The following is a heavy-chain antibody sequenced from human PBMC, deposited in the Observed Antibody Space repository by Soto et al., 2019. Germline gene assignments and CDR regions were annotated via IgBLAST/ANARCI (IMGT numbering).Heavy chain of an antibody. Sequence: QVQLVQSGAEVKKPGASVKVSCEASGYSFIDYYIHWVRQAPGQGFEWVGRISPKSGGTNSAQKFEGRVTMTWDTSLNTAYMELSSLKSDDTAVYYCARPPGYISDWHYFDLWGQGTRVTVSS. D-gene: IGHD2-21*02. J-gene: IGHJ4*02. V-gene: IGHV1-2*02. CDR1: GYSFIDYY. CDR2: ISPKSGGT. CDR3: ARPPGYISDWHYFDL.